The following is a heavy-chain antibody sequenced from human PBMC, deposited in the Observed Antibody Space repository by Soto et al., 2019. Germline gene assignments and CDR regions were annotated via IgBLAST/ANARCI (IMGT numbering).Heavy chain of an antibody. CDR2: IIPLFGTT. Sequence: SVKVSCKASGGTFSTYSINWVRQAPGQGLEWMGGIIPLFGTTNYAQKFKGRVTITADESTSTADMELSGLRAEHAAVYYCARGATHGSSWYFWFDTWGQGTLVTVSS. CDR1: GGTFSTYS. V-gene: IGHV1-69*13. D-gene: IGHD6-13*01. CDR3: ARGATHGSSWYFWFDT. J-gene: IGHJ5*02.